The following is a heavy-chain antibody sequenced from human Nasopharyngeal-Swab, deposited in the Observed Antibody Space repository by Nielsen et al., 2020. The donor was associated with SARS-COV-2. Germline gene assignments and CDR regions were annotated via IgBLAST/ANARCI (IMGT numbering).Heavy chain of an antibody. Sequence: GGSLRLSCAVSGFPFSSYGMHWVRQAPGKGLEWVAVISFDGSQKYYVDSVQGRFTISRENSKNTLYMQMNSLRPEDTAVYYCAKNVADDSGTRGYYYYGMDVWGQGTTVTVSS. CDR3: AKNVADDSGTRGYYYYGMDV. CDR2: ISFDGSQK. J-gene: IGHJ6*02. D-gene: IGHD3-16*01. V-gene: IGHV3-30*18. CDR1: GFPFSSYG.